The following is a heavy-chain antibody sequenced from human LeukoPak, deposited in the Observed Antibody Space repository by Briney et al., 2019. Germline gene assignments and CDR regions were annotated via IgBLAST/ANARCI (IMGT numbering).Heavy chain of an antibody. Sequence: SETLSLTCTVSGGSVSSGNYYWSWIRQPPGKGLEWIGYIYYSGSTNYNPSLKSRVTISVDASKNQPSLKLSSVTAADTAVYYCSRPNHGDYAFDSWGQGTLVTVSS. D-gene: IGHD4-17*01. CDR2: IYYSGST. V-gene: IGHV4-61*01. J-gene: IGHJ4*02. CDR3: SRPNHGDYAFDS. CDR1: GGSVSSGNYY.